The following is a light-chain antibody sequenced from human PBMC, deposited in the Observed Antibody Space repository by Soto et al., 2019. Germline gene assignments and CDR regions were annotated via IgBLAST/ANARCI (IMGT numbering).Light chain of an antibody. J-gene: IGKJ1*01. Sequence: EIVLTQSPATLSLSPGERATLSCRASQSVTNYLAWYQQKPGQAPRLLIYEASNRATGIPDRFSGSGSGTDFTLTIGRLEPEDFAVYYCQQYGSSPGTFGQGTKVDIK. CDR3: QQYGSSPGT. CDR1: QSVTNY. CDR2: EAS. V-gene: IGKV3-20*01.